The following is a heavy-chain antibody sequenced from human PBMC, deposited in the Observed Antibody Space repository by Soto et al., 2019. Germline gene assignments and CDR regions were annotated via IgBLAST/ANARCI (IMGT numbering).Heavy chain of an antibody. Sequence: ASVKVSCKASGYTFTSYAMHWVRQAPGQRLEWMRWINAGNGNTKYSQKFQGRVTITRDTSASTAYMELSSLRFEDTAVYYCAIPDDYGDYVDDAFDIWGQGTMVTVSS. CDR1: GYTFTSYA. V-gene: IGHV1-3*01. CDR2: INAGNGNT. CDR3: AIPDDYGDYVDDAFDI. D-gene: IGHD4-17*01. J-gene: IGHJ3*02.